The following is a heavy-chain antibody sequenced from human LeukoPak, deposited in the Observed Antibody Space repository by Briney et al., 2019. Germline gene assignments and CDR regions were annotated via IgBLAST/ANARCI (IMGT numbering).Heavy chain of an antibody. D-gene: IGHD4-17*01. J-gene: IGHJ4*02. CDR2: IIPIFGTA. Sequence: SVKVSCKASGYTFTSYGVSWVRQAPGQGLEWMGGIIPIFGTANYAQKFQGRVTITADESTSTAYMELSSLRSEDTAVYYCARGYGYGDYEWYVGGYFDYWGQGTLVTVSS. CDR3: ARGYGYGDYEWYVGGYFDY. CDR1: GYTFTSYG. V-gene: IGHV1-69*13.